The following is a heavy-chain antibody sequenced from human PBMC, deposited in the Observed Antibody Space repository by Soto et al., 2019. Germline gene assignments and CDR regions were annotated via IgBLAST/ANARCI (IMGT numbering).Heavy chain of an antibody. CDR1: GFTLSDSA. D-gene: IGHD1-1*01. V-gene: IGHV3-23*01. CDR2: IYGSGGDT. Sequence: GGSLRLSCAASGFTLSDSAMSWVRQAPGKGLEWVSVIYGSGGDTYYADSVRGRFTISRDSSKNTLYLQLSSLTAEDLAVYYCAKGQLFSRGKLDYWGQGTLVTVSS. CDR3: AKGQLFSRGKLDY. J-gene: IGHJ4*02.